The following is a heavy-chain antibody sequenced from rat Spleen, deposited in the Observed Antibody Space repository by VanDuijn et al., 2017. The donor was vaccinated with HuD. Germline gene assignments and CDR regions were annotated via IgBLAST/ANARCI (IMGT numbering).Heavy chain of an antibody. CDR3: TRDPD. D-gene: IGHD3-1*01. J-gene: IGHJ2*01. CDR1: GFTFSDYY. V-gene: IGHV5-20*01. Sequence: EVQLVESDGGLVQPGRSLKLSCAASGFTFSDYYMAWVRQAPTKSLDWVASISTGGSTYYRDSVKGRFTISRDNAKSSLYLQMNSLQTEDTAIYYCTRDPDWGQGVMVTVSS. CDR2: ISTGGST.